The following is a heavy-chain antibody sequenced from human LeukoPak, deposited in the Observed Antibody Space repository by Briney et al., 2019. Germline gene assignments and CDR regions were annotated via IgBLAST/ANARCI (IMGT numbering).Heavy chain of an antibody. J-gene: IGHJ3*02. Sequence: LRLSCAASGFTFDDYAMHWVRQPPGKGLEWIGYIYYSGSTNYNPSLKSRVTISVDTSKNQFSLKLSSVTAADTAVYYCARAYSYGWVDAFDIWGQGTMVTVSS. CDR1: GFTFDDYA. CDR2: IYYSGST. V-gene: IGHV4-59*08. D-gene: IGHD5-18*01. CDR3: ARAYSYGWVDAFDI.